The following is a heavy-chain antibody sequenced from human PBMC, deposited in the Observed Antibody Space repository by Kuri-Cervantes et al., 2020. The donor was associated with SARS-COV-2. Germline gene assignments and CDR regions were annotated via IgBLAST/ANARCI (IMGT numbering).Heavy chain of an antibody. CDR1: GASFRGYY. Sequence: SETLSLTCTFSGASFRGYYWSWIRQPPGKGLEWIGEINYSGTTNYNPSLKRRVTISVDPSKNLFPLNLTSVTAADTTMYYCARLRRHNDGWFATGYYMDVWGKGTTVTVSS. V-gene: IGHV4-34*01. D-gene: IGHD6-19*01. J-gene: IGHJ6*03. CDR3: ARLRRHNDGWFATGYYMDV. CDR2: INYSGTT.